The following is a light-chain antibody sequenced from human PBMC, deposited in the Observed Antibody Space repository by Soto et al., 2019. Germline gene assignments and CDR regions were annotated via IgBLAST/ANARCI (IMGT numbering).Light chain of an antibody. CDR3: QQYYANPRT. CDR1: QSVLYSSNNKNY. Sequence: DIVMTQSPDSLAVSLGERATINCRSSQSVLYSSNNKNYLAWYQQKPGQPPKLVISWASSRESGVPDRFSGSGSATDFTLTISSLQAEDVAVYYCQQYYANPRTFGQGTKVDIK. CDR2: WAS. V-gene: IGKV4-1*01. J-gene: IGKJ1*01.